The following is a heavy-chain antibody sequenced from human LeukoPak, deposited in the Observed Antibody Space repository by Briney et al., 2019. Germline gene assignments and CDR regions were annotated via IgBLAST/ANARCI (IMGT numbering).Heavy chain of an antibody. J-gene: IGHJ5*02. D-gene: IGHD6-19*01. CDR1: GGSISFYY. Sequence: SETLSLTCTVSGGSISFYYWSWIRQPAGKGLEWIGRIYSTGSTNYNPSLKSRVTMSVDTSKNQFSLKPRSVTAADTAVYYCARDSGGRAVAATNNWFDPWGQGTLVTVSS. CDR2: IYSTGST. V-gene: IGHV4-4*07. CDR3: ARDSGGRAVAATNNWFDP.